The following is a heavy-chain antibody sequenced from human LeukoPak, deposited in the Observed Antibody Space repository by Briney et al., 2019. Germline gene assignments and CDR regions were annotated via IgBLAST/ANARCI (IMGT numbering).Heavy chain of an antibody. D-gene: IGHD3-22*01. CDR2: IYYSGST. Sequence: PSETLSLTCTVSGGSISSYYWSWLRQPPGKGLEWIGYIYYSGSTNYNPSLKSRVTISVDTSKNQFSLKLSSVTAADTAVYYCAREPYYYDSSGYSSAFDIWGQGTMVTVSS. CDR3: AREPYYYDSSGYSSAFDI. V-gene: IGHV4-59*01. J-gene: IGHJ3*02. CDR1: GGSISSYY.